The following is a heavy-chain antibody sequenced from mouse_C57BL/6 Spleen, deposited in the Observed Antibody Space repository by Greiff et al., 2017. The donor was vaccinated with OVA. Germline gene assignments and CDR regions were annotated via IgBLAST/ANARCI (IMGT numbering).Heavy chain of an antibody. V-gene: IGHV1-59*01. CDR2: IDPSDSYT. D-gene: IGHD1-1*01. J-gene: IGHJ4*01. CDR1: GYTFTSYW. Sequence: QVQLQQPGAELVRPGTSVKLSCKASGYTFTSYWMHWVKQRPGQGLEWIGVIDPSDSYTNYNQKFKGKATLTVDTSSSNAYMQLSSLTSEDSAVYYCARCGSSPYYAMDYWGQGTSVTVSS. CDR3: ARCGSSPYYAMDY.